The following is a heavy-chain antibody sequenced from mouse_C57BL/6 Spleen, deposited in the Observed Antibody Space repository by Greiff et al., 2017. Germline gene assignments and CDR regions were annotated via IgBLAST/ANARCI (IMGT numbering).Heavy chain of an antibody. D-gene: IGHD1-1*01. J-gene: IGHJ3*01. CDR2: ISYDGSN. CDR3: ARVRYYGSSYWVFAY. V-gene: IGHV3-6*01. Sequence: DVQLQESGPGLVKPSQSLSLTCSVTGYSITSGYYWNWIRQFPGNKLEWMGYISYDGSNNYNPSLKNRISITRDTSKNQFFLKLNSVTTEDTATYYCARVRYYGSSYWVFAYWGQGTLVTVSA. CDR1: GYSITSGYY.